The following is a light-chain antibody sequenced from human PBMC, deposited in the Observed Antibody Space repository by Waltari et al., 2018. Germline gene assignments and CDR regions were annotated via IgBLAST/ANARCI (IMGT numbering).Light chain of an antibody. CDR1: QGISNS. V-gene: IGKV1-NL1*01. CDR2: GAS. J-gene: IGKJ1*01. CDR3: QQHYTTPCT. Sequence: DLQMTQSPSSLSASVGDRVTVTCRASQGISNSLAWYQQKPGKAPKFLLYGASRLESGVPSRFSGSGSGTDYTLTISSLQPEDFATYYCQQHYTTPCTFGQGTKVEIK.